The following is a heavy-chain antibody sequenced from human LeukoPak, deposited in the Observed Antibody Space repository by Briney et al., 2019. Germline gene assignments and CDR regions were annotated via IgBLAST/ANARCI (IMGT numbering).Heavy chain of an antibody. D-gene: IGHD4-11*01. CDR2: IFYSGNT. V-gene: IGHV4-59*11. J-gene: IGHJ5*02. CDR3: ARTGDYSRSTGGWFDP. Sequence: PSATLSLTCTVVGDSINSHYWSWVRQAPGKVLEWVGYIFYSGNTNYSPTLKSRVTISIDTSKKQFSLRLTSVTTADTAVYFCARTGDYSRSTGGWFDPWGQGTLVTVSS. CDR1: GDSINSHY.